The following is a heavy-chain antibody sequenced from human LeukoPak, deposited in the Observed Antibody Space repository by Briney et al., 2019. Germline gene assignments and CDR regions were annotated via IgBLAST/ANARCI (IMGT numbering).Heavy chain of an antibody. CDR1: GYTFTGYY. D-gene: IGHD6-6*01. Sequence: VASVKVSCKASGYTFTGYYMHGVRQAPGQGLEWMGLINPNSGGTNYAQKVQGRVTMTRDTSISTAYMELSRLRSDDTAVYYCARDLEYSSSDYWGQGTLVTVSS. V-gene: IGHV1-2*06. J-gene: IGHJ4*02. CDR3: ARDLEYSSSDY. CDR2: INPNSGGT.